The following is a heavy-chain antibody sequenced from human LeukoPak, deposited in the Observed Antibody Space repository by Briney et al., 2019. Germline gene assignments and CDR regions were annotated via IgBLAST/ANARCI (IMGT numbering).Heavy chain of an antibody. D-gene: IGHD3-16*01. CDR1: GGSINYYY. V-gene: IGHV4-59*01. CDR2: IYYSGGT. Sequence: SETLSLTCTVSGGSINYYYWMWIRQPPGKGLEWIGYIYYSGGTHYNPSLKSRVTMLVDTSKNQFSLKLTAVTAADTAVYYCARHYGPWGQGTLVTVSS. CDR3: ARHYGP. J-gene: IGHJ4*02.